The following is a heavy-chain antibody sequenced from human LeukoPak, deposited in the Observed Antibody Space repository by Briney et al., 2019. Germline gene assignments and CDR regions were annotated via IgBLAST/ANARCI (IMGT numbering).Heavy chain of an antibody. D-gene: IGHD7-27*01. J-gene: IGHJ4*02. CDR3: TRSNWGPEY. CDR2: ISGHGDTI. Sequence: GGSLRLSCAASGFTFTAYYMSWMRQAPGKGLEWISHISGHGDTIYYADPVKGRFTISRDNAKNSLYLQMNSLRAEDTAVYYCTRSNWGPEYWGQGTLVTVSS. CDR1: GFTFTAYY. V-gene: IGHV3-11*04.